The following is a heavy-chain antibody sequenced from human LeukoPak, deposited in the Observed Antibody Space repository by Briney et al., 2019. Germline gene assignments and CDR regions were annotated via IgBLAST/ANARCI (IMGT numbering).Heavy chain of an antibody. D-gene: IGHD6-19*01. CDR1: GGSISSSNW. V-gene: IGHV4-4*02. Sequence: SETLSLTCAVSGGSISSSNWWSWVRQPPGKGLEWIGEIYHSGSTNYNPSLKSRVTISVDKSKNQFSLKLSSVIAADTAVYYCARVLSGWYNYYYYGMDVWGQGTTVTVSS. CDR2: IYHSGST. CDR3: ARVLSGWYNYYYYGMDV. J-gene: IGHJ6*02.